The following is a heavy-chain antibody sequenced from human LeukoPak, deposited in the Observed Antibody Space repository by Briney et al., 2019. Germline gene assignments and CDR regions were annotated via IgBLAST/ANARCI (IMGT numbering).Heavy chain of an antibody. D-gene: IGHD2-2*01. CDR3: AIAHCSSTSCYGWYYYYYMDV. J-gene: IGHJ6*03. CDR2: INPNSGGT. V-gene: IGHV1-2*02. Sequence: GASVKVSCKASGYTFTGYYMHWVRQAPGQGLEWMGWINPNSGGTNYAQKFQGRVTMTRDTSISTAYMELSRLRSDDTAVYYCAIAHCSSTSCYGWYYYYYMDVWGKGTTVTVSS. CDR1: GYTFTGYY.